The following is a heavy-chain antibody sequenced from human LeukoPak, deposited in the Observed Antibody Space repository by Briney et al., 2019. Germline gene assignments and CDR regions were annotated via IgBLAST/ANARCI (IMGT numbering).Heavy chain of an antibody. CDR3: ARGVSIVVVPFDL. Sequence: SETLSLTCTVSGGSISSGDYYWSWIRQPPGKGLEWIGYIYYSGSTYYNPSLKSRVTISVDTSKNQFSLKLSSVTAADTAVYYCARGVSIVVVPFDLWGRGTLATVSS. V-gene: IGHV4-30-4*08. CDR2: IYYSGST. CDR1: GGSISSGDYY. J-gene: IGHJ2*01. D-gene: IGHD2-2*01.